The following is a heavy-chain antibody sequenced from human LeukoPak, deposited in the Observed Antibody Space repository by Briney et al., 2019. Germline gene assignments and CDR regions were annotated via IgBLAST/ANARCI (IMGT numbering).Heavy chain of an antibody. J-gene: IGHJ4*02. V-gene: IGHV4-39*06. CDR3: ARGYSGELLDWGY. Sequence: PSETLSLTCTVSGGSIRRGNYFWGWIRQPPGKELEWIGSIYSGGGTHYNPSLKSRVTISVDTSKNQFPLKLSSVTAADTAVYYCARGYSGELLDWGYWGQGTLVTVSS. CDR2: IYSGGGT. CDR1: GGSIRRGNYF. D-gene: IGHD1-26*01.